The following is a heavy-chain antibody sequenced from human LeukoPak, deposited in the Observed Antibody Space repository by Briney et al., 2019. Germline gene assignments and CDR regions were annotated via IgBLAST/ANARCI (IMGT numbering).Heavy chain of an antibody. CDR3: AKMGYCSSTSCRIAAAGTYFDY. V-gene: IGHV3-23*01. CDR1: GFTFSNYA. D-gene: IGHD2-2*01. J-gene: IGHJ4*02. Sequence: PGGSLRLSCTASGFTFSNYAMNWVRQTPGKGLEWVSSIRGNGGRTYFVDSVKGRFTISRDNSKNTLYLQMNSLRAEDTAVYYCAKMGYCSSTSCRIAAAGTYFDYWGQGTLVTVSS. CDR2: IRGNGGRT.